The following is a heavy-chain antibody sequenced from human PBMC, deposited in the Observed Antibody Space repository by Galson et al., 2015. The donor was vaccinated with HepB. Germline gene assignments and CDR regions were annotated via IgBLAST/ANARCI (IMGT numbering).Heavy chain of an antibody. CDR1: GYTFTTNG. J-gene: IGHJ4*02. CDR3: VRDRDYRFDY. D-gene: IGHD4/OR15-4a*01. V-gene: IGHV1-18*04. CDR2: ISANSSNT. Sequence: SVKVSCKASGYTFTTNGISWVRQAPGQGLEWMGWISANSSNTKYAQNLQGRVTLTRDTSTSTAYLDLRSLRSDDTAAYYCVRDRDYRFDYWGQGTLVTVSS.